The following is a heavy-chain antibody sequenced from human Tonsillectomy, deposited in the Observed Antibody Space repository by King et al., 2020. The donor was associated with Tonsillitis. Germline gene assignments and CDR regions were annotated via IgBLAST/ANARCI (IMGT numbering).Heavy chain of an antibody. Sequence: VQLVESGGGLVQPGGSLRLSCAASGFTFSSYWMSWVRQAPGKGLEWVANIKQDGSEKYYVDSVKGRFTISRDNAKNSLYLQMNSLRAEDTAVYYCARDLRLIWFGEYIPNWFDPWGQGTLVTVSS. CDR3: ARDLRLIWFGEYIPNWFDP. V-gene: IGHV3-7*03. CDR1: GFTFSSYW. D-gene: IGHD3-10*01. CDR2: IKQDGSEK. J-gene: IGHJ5*02.